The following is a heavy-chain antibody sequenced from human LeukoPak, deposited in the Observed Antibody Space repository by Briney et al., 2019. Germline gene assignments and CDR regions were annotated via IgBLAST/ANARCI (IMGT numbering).Heavy chain of an antibody. V-gene: IGHV1-24*01. D-gene: IGHD6-19*01. CDR2: FDPEDGET. CDR3: ASTVAEWAKLGGAFDI. J-gene: IGHJ3*02. Sequence: ASVKVSCKVSGYTLTELSMHWVRQAPGKGLEWMGGFDPEDGETIYAQKFQGRVTITADKSTSTAYMELSSLRSEDTAVYYCASTVAEWAKLGGAFDIWGQGTMVTVSS. CDR1: GYTLTELS.